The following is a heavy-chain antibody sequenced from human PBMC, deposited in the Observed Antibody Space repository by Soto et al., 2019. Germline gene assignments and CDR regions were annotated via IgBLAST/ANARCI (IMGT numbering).Heavy chain of an antibody. Sequence: EVQLLESGGALLQPGGSLRLSCAASGFIFSTYAMSWVRQAPGKGLEWVSMISGTGGNTHYADSVKGRFTISRDNSRNTLFLQITSLRAEDTAVYYCAKIVVGSPDYWGQGTLVTVSS. CDR2: ISGTGGNT. CDR1: GFIFSTYA. CDR3: AKIVVGSPDY. D-gene: IGHD3-22*01. J-gene: IGHJ4*02. V-gene: IGHV3-23*01.